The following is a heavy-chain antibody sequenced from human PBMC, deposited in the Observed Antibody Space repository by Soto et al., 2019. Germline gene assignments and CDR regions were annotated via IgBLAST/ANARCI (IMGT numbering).Heavy chain of an antibody. CDR1: GFTFTRYS. Sequence: LRLSCAASGFTFTRYSMNWVHQAPGKGLEWVSSISSTTNYIYYGDSMKGRFTISRDNAKNSLYLEMNSLRAEDTAVYYCARESEDLTSNFDYWGQGTLVTVSS. CDR3: ARESEDLTSNFDY. CDR2: ISSTTNYI. J-gene: IGHJ4*02. V-gene: IGHV3-21*06.